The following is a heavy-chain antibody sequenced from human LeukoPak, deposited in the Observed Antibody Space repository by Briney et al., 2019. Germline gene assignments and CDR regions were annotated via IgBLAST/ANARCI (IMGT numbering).Heavy chain of an antibody. CDR3: ARGYYYGSGSYQGGFYYYYYYMDV. Sequence: GASVKVSCKASGYTFTSYDINWVRQATGQGLEWMGWMNPNSGNTGYAQKFQSRVTMTRNTSISTAYMELSSLRSEDTAVYYCARGYYYGSGSYQGGFYYYYYYMDVWGKGTTVTVSS. CDR1: GYTFTSYD. CDR2: MNPNSGNT. D-gene: IGHD3-10*01. J-gene: IGHJ6*03. V-gene: IGHV1-8*01.